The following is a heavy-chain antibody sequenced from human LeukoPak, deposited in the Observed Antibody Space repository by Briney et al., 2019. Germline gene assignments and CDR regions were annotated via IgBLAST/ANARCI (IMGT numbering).Heavy chain of an antibody. V-gene: IGHV3-30*03. CDR1: GFTFSSYS. CDR3: ARDPSGSYAEYWFDP. D-gene: IGHD3-10*01. Sequence: GGSLRLSCAASGFTFSSYSMNWVRQAPGKGLEWVAVISYDGSNKYYADSVKGRFTISRDNSKNTLYLQMNSLRAEDTAVYYCARDPSGSYAEYWFDPWGQGTLVTVSS. CDR2: ISYDGSNK. J-gene: IGHJ5*02.